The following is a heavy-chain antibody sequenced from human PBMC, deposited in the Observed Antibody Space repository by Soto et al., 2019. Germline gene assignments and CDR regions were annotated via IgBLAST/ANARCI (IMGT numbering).Heavy chain of an antibody. Sequence: QVQLQESGPGLVKPSQTLSLTCTVSGGSISSGGYYWSWIRQHPGKGLEWIGYIYYSGSTYYNPSLKSRVTISVDTSKNQFPLKLSSVTAADTAVYYCARDHQPAGGYYYYGMDVWGQGTTVTVSS. J-gene: IGHJ6*02. D-gene: IGHD2-2*01. CDR1: GGSISSGGYY. CDR3: ARDHQPAGGYYYYGMDV. V-gene: IGHV4-31*03. CDR2: IYYSGST.